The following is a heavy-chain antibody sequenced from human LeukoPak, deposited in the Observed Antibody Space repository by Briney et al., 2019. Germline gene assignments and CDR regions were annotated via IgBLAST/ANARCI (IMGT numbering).Heavy chain of an antibody. Sequence: SETLSLTCTVSGGSIGTYSWNWIRQPPGKGLEWIGYIYYSGTTNYNPSLKSRVTISVDTSKNQFSPKLSSVTAADTAVYYCARGVYIAAAQYAYWGQGTLVTVSS. CDR2: IYYSGTT. V-gene: IGHV4-59*01. J-gene: IGHJ4*02. CDR3: ARGVYIAAAQYAY. CDR1: GGSIGTYS. D-gene: IGHD6-13*01.